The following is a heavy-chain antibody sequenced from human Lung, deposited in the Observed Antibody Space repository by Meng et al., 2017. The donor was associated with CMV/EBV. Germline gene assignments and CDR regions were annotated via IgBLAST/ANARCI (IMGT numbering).Heavy chain of an antibody. Sequence: GSLTLSCSVSAGSISSYGSFWGWIRQPPGKGLEWIGMIYYSGGTHYNPSLKSRVIVSVDTSKKNFSLQLSSVTAADTDVYYCVGYYDRSGHHYFDYWGQGSLVTVSS. CDR3: VGYYDRSGHHYFDY. J-gene: IGHJ4*02. D-gene: IGHD3-22*01. V-gene: IGHV4-39*02. CDR2: IYYSGGT. CDR1: AGSISSYGSF.